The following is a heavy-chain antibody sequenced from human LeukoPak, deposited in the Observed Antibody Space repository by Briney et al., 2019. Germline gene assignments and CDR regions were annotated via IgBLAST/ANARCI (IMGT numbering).Heavy chain of an antibody. CDR3: AKDHYDGGGYYYFDS. V-gene: IGHV3-23*01. Sequence: GGSLRLSCAASGFTFSSHAMSWVRQAPGKGLEWVSAISGSGGSTYYADSVKGRFTISRDNSKNTLYLQMNSLRAEDTAVYFCAKDHYDGGGYYYFDSWGQGTQVTVSS. CDR1: GFTFSSHA. J-gene: IGHJ4*02. CDR2: ISGSGGST. D-gene: IGHD3-22*01.